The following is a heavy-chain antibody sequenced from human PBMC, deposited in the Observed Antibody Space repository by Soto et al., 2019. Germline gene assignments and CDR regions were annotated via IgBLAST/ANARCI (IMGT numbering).Heavy chain of an antibody. CDR3: AKRVSGWFWIDY. CDR2: ISGSGDST. CDR1: GFTFSSYA. Sequence: PGGSLRLSCAASGFTFSSYAMSWVRQAPGKGLEWVSAISGSGDSTYYADSVKGRFTISRDNSKNTLYLQMNSLRAEDTAIYYCAKRVSGWFWIDYWGQGTLVTVSS. J-gene: IGHJ4*02. V-gene: IGHV3-23*01. D-gene: IGHD6-19*01.